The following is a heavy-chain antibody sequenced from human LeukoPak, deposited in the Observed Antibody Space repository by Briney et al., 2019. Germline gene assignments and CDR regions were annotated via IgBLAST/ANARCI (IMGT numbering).Heavy chain of an antibody. CDR1: GFTFSTYG. CDR2: IRYDESNK. Sequence: GGSLRLSCAASGFTFSTYGMHWVRQAPGKGLEWVAFIRYDESNKYYADSVKGRFTISRDNAKNSLYLQMNSLRAEDTAVYYCARGVLTGSVRDAFDIWGQGTMVTVPS. CDR3: ARGVLTGSVRDAFDI. D-gene: IGHD3-9*01. V-gene: IGHV3-30*02. J-gene: IGHJ3*02.